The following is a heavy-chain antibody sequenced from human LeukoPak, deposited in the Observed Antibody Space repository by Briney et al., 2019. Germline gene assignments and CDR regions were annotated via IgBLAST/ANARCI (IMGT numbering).Heavy chain of an antibody. CDR3: ARVDFWSGYYSDH. Sequence: ASVKVSCKASGYTFTSYDIKWVRQATGQGLEWMGWMNPNSGNTGYAQKFQGRVTMTRNTAISTAYMELSRLRSEGTAVYFCARVDFWSGYYSDHWGQGTLVSVSS. CDR1: GYTFTSYD. V-gene: IGHV1-8*01. D-gene: IGHD3-3*01. J-gene: IGHJ4*02. CDR2: MNPNSGNT.